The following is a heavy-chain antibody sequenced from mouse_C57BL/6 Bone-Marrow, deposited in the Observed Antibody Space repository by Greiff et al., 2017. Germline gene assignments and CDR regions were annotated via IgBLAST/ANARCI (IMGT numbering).Heavy chain of an antibody. CDR2: ISDGGSYT. J-gene: IGHJ4*01. V-gene: IGHV5-4*01. CDR1: GFTFSSYA. Sequence: EVQLVESGGGLVKPGGSLKLSCAASGFTFSSYAMSWVRQTPEKRLEWVATISDGGSYTYYPDNVKGRFTISRDNAKNNLYLQMSHLKSEDTAMYYCARGDAVDYWGQGTSVTVSS. CDR3: ARGDAVDY.